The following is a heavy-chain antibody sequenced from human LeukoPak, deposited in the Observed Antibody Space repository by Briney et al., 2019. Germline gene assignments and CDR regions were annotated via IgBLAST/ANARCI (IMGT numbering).Heavy chain of an antibody. V-gene: IGHV3-21*01. J-gene: IGHJ3*02. Sequence: GGSGRLSCAASGFTFSSYSMNWIRQAPGKGLEWVSSISSSSSYIYYADSVKGRFTISRDNAKNSLYLQMNSLRAEDTAVYYCAIDWAHYGAFDIWGQGTMVTVSS. D-gene: IGHD3-10*01. CDR1: GFTFSSYS. CDR2: ISSSSSYI. CDR3: AIDWAHYGAFDI.